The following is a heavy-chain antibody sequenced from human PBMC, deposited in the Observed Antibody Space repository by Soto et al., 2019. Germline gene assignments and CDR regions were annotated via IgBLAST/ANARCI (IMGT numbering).Heavy chain of an antibody. CDR1: GDTFKNCV. D-gene: IGHD3-10*01. CDR3: AAELGFGKLSVV. J-gene: IGHJ6*02. CDR2: IIPLFGTT. V-gene: IGHV1-69*01. Sequence: QVQVVQSGVEVRRPGSSVKVSCKASGDTFKNCVISWVRQAPGQGLEWMGGIIPLFGTTDFAQRFQGRLTITTDESTTTADMELSRLSSEDTATYSSAAELGFGKLSVVWGQGTTVIVSS.